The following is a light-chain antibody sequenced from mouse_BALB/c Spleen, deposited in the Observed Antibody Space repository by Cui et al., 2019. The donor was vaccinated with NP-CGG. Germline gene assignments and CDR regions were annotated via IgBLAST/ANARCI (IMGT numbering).Light chain of an antibody. CDR2: GTN. V-gene: IGLV1*01. CDR3: ALWYSNQWV. CDR1: TGAVTTSSY. J-gene: IGLJ1*01. Sequence: QHVVTQESSLLTSPGGTVTPTCCSSTGAVTTSSYANWVQEKPDHLFTGLIGGTNNRAPGVPASFSGSLIGDKAALTITGAQTEDEAIYFCALWYSNQWVFGGGAKLTVL.